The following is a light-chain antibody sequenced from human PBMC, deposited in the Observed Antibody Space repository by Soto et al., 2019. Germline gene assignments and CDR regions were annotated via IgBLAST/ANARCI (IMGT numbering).Light chain of an antibody. Sequence: DIQMTQSPSSLSASVGDRVTITCQASQDISNYLNWYQQKPGKAPKLLIYDASNLETGVPSRSSGSGSGTDFTFTISSLQPEDIATYYCQQYDNLLPFGGGTKVEIK. V-gene: IGKV1-33*01. CDR1: QDISNY. J-gene: IGKJ4*01. CDR3: QQYDNLLP. CDR2: DAS.